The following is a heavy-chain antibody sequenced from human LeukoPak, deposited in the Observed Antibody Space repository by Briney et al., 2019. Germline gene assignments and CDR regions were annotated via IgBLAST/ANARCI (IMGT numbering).Heavy chain of an antibody. CDR1: GGSISSSSYY. Sequence: SETLSLTCTVSGGSISSSSYYWGWIRQPPGKGLEWIGSIYYSGSTYYNPSLKSRVTISVDTSKNRFSLKLSSVTAADTAVYYCASLRGSHHLDYWGQGTLVTVSS. D-gene: IGHD1-26*01. V-gene: IGHV4-39*01. J-gene: IGHJ4*02. CDR2: IYYSGST. CDR3: ASLRGSHHLDY.